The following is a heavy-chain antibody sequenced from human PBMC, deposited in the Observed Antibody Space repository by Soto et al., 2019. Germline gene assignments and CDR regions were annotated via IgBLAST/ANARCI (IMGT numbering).Heavy chain of an antibody. CDR2: INPNSGGT. CDR3: AIAGIAVAGTSYYYYGMDV. V-gene: IGHV1-2*02. D-gene: IGHD6-19*01. Sequence: ASVKVSCKASGYTFTGYYMHWVRQAPGQGLEWMGWINPNSGGTNYAQKFQGRVTMTRDTSISTAYMELSRLRSDDTAVYYCAIAGIAVAGTSYYYYGMDVWGQGTTVTVSS. CDR1: GYTFTGYY. J-gene: IGHJ6*02.